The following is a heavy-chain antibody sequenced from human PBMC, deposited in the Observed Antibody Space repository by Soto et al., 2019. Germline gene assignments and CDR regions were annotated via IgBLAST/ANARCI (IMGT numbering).Heavy chain of an antibody. J-gene: IGHJ6*03. CDR3: AREEGYCSGGSCPYYMDV. V-gene: IGHV3-48*01. Sequence: GGSLRLSCAASGFTFSSYSMNWVRQAPGKGLEWVSYISSSSSTIYYADSVKGRFTISRDNAKNSLYLQMNSLRAEDTAVYYCAREEGYCSGGSCPYYMDVWGKGTTVTVSS. CDR2: ISSSSSTI. CDR1: GFTFSSYS. D-gene: IGHD2-15*01.